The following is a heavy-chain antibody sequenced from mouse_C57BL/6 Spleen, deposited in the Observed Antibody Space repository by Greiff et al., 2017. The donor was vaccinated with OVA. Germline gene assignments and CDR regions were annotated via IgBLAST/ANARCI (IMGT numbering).Heavy chain of an antibody. V-gene: IGHV1-82*01. CDR1: GYAFSSSW. D-gene: IGHD5-1*01. CDR2: IYPGDGDT. J-gene: IGHJ4*01. CDR3: ARWGTEYGRAMDY. Sequence: VQLQQSGPELVKPGASVKISCKASGYAFSSSWMNWVKQRPGKGLEWIGRIYPGDGDTNYNGKFKGKATLTADKSSSTAYMQLSSLTSEDSAVYFCARWGTEYGRAMDYWGQGTSVTVSS.